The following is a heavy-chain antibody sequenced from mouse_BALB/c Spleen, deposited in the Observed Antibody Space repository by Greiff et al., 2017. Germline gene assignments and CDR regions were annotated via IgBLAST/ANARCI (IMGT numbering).Heavy chain of an antibody. CDR3: ARGGPASLRAMDY. V-gene: IGHV3-2*02. CDR1: GYSITSDYS. Sequence: EVKLLESGPGLVKPSQSLSLTCTVTGYSITSDYSWNWLRQFPGNKLEWMGYISYSGSTSYNPSIKRRISITRATPKNQFFLQLNSLTTEATATYYCARGGPASLRAMDYWGQGTPVTVSS. CDR2: ISYSGST. J-gene: IGHJ4*01. D-gene: IGHD1-2*01.